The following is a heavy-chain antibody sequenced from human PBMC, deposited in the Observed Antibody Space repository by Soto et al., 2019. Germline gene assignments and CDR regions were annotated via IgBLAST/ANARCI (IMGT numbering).Heavy chain of an antibody. CDR2: ISAYNGNT. Sequence: ASVKVSCKASGYTFTSYGISWVRQAPGQGLEWMGWISAYNGNTNYAQKLQGRVTMTTDTSTSTAYMELRSLRSDDTAVYYCARDRDYYGSGSYYPIDYWGQGTLVTVSS. J-gene: IGHJ4*02. CDR1: GYTFTSYG. CDR3: ARDRDYYGSGSYYPIDY. D-gene: IGHD3-10*01. V-gene: IGHV1-18*01.